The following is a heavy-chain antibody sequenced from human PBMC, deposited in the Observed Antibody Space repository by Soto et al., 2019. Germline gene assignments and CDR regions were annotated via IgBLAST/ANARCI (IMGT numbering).Heavy chain of an antibody. CDR2: INPSGGST. CDR3: ARDWDSTYDSSGYYCGSSDY. Sequence: ASVKVSCKASGYTFTSYYMHWVRQAPGQGLEWMGIINPSGGSTSYAQKFQGRVTMTRDTSTSTVYMELSSLRSEDTAVYYCARDWDSTYDSSGYYCGSSDYWGQGTLVTVSS. CDR1: GYTFTSYY. V-gene: IGHV1-46*01. J-gene: IGHJ4*02. D-gene: IGHD3-22*01.